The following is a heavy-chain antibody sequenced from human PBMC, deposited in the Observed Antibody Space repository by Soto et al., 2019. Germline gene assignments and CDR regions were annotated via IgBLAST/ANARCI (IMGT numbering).Heavy chain of an antibody. J-gene: IGHJ5*02. V-gene: IGHV3-23*04. CDR1: GFTFSSYA. Sequence: EVQLVESGGGLVQPGGSLRLSCAASGFTFSSYAMSWVRQAPGKGLEWVSVISGRGTSTYYADSVKGRFTISRDNSKKRLYLQRNSLRAGDTAVYYCAKASSTPHNWFDPWGQGPLVSVSS. D-gene: IGHD4-17*01. CDR3: AKASSTPHNWFDP. CDR2: ISGRGTST.